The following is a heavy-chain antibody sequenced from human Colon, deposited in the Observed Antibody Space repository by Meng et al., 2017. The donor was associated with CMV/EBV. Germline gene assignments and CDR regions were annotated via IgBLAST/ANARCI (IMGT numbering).Heavy chain of an antibody. Sequence: GESLKISCTASGMTFSNAWMSWVRQAPGKGLECIGRIKSKLDGGTTDYAAPVKGRFSLSRDDSKNTLYLQMNSLKTEDTAVYYCAAITAAAVTLYGMDVWGLGTTVTVSS. CDR2: IKSKLDGGTT. CDR1: GMTFSNAW. V-gene: IGHV3-15*01. D-gene: IGHD6-13*01. CDR3: AAITAAAVTLYGMDV. J-gene: IGHJ6*02.